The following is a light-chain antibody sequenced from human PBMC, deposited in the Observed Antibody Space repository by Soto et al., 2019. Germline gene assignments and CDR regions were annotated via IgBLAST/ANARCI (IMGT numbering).Light chain of an antibody. V-gene: IGKV3-20*01. CDR1: QSINSNY. CDR3: QQYGGSPQT. J-gene: IGKJ1*01. CDR2: DAS. Sequence: EIVLTQSPGTLSLSPGERATLSCRASQSINSNYLAWYQQKPGQAPRLLIYDASSRATGIPDRFSGSGSGTDFSLTVSRLEPEDFAVYYCQQYGGSPQTFGQGTKADIK.